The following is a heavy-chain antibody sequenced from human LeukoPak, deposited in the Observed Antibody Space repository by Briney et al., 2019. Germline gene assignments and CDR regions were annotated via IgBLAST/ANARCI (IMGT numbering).Heavy chain of an antibody. CDR2: IRSKANSYAT. CDR1: GFTFSGSA. V-gene: IGHV3-73*01. Sequence: GGSLRLSCAASGFTFSGSAMHWVRQASGKGLEWVGRIRSKANSYATAYAASVKGRFTISRDDSKNTAYLQMNSLKTEDTAVYYCTRHSPNHYYYYYMDVWGKGTTVTVS. CDR3: TRHSPNHYYYYYMDV. J-gene: IGHJ6*03.